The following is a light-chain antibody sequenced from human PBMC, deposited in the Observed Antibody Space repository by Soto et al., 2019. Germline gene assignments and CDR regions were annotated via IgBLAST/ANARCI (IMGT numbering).Light chain of an antibody. Sequence: IQVAQSPSSLSASVGDRVTITCRASQSIGSHLNWYQQKPGTAPHLLIYGASGLQGGVPSRFSGGGSGTDFTLTTRTLQPGDFSTFFWLQTYSPPVAFGGGTKVEIK. CDR2: GAS. CDR3: LQTYSPPVA. CDR1: QSIGSH. V-gene: IGKV1-39*01. J-gene: IGKJ4*01.